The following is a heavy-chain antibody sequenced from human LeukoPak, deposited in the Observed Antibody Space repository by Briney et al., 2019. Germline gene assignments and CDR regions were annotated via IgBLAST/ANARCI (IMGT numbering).Heavy chain of an antibody. CDR1: GFTFSSYW. CDR3: ARDGGRNFDY. J-gene: IGHJ4*02. Sequence: GSLRLSCAASGFTFSSYWMSWVRQAPGKGLEWVANINQDGSEKYYLDSVKGRFTISRDNAKNSLYLQMNSLRAEDTAMYYCARDGGRNFDYWGQGTLVTVSS. CDR2: INQDGSEK. V-gene: IGHV3-7*01.